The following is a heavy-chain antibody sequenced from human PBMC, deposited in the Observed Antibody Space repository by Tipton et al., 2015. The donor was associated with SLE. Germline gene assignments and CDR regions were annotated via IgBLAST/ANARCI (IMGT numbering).Heavy chain of an antibody. V-gene: IGHV4-39*07. J-gene: IGHJ6*02. Sequence: TLSLTCTVSGGSISSGSYYWGWIRQPPGKGLEWIGSIYHSGSTYYNPSLKSRLTISVDTSKNQFSLKLSSVTAADTAVYYCARDDWGNYYGMDVWGQGTTVTVSS. D-gene: IGHD3-9*01. CDR2: IYHSGST. CDR1: GGSISSGSYY. CDR3: ARDDWGNYYGMDV.